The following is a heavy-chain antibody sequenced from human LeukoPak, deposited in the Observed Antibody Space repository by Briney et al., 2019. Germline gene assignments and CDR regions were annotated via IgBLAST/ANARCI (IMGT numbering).Heavy chain of an antibody. CDR2: IWGGGSRI. J-gene: IGHJ4*02. Sequence: PGGSLRLSCATSGYTFRDHGVHWVRQASGKGLEWVAVIWGGGSRIYYADSVRVRFTISRDDSKNTLYLQMNGLRADDTALYYCAKGASGYGDFDYWGQGTLVTVSS. CDR3: AKGASGYGDFDY. V-gene: IGHV3-33*06. CDR1: GYTFRDHG. D-gene: IGHD5-12*01.